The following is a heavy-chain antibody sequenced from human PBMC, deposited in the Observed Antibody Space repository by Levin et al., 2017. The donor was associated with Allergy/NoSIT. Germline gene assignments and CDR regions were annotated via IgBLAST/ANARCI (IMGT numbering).Heavy chain of an antibody. D-gene: IGHD5-18*01. CDR1: GFSLSNFG. Sequence: ASVKVSCKASGFSLSNFGLTWVRQAPGQGLEWMGWISPYNGDTKYAQKLKGRVTMTTDTSTSTAHMELRSLRFDDTAVYYCAREMADTAADTFDLWGQGTMVTVSS. J-gene: IGHJ3*01. CDR2: ISPYNGDT. CDR3: AREMADTAADTFDL. V-gene: IGHV1-18*01.